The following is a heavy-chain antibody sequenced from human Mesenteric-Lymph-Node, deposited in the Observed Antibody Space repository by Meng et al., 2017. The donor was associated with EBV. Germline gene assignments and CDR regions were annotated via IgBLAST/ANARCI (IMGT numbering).Heavy chain of an antibody. CDR3: ARVFPDLDY. CDR2: IYYDGVT. J-gene: IGHJ4*02. V-gene: IGHV4-31*11. CDR1: GGSISSGGSY. Sequence: QVQLQESGPGLVKPSQSLSLTCGVSGGSISSGGSYWSWIRQSPGKGLEWIGYIYYDGVTYYNPSHKSRLTISLDTSKNQFSLKLSSVTAADTAVYYCARVFPDLDYWGQGTLVTVSS.